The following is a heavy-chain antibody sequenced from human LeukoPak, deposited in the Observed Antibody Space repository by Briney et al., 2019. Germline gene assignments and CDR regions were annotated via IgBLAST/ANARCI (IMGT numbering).Heavy chain of an antibody. CDR1: GGTFSSYA. D-gene: IGHD2-21*02. V-gene: IGHV1-69*04. Sequence: SVKVSCKASGGTFSSYAIRWVRQAPGQGLEWMGSIIPILGIANYAQKFQGRVTITADKSTSTAYVGLSSVSSEETAVFRCARDPYAPPAYWGGDCYSWSPTYGMDVWGQGTTVTVSS. CDR2: IIPILGIA. J-gene: IGHJ6*02. CDR3: ARDPYAPPAYWGGDCYSWSPTYGMDV.